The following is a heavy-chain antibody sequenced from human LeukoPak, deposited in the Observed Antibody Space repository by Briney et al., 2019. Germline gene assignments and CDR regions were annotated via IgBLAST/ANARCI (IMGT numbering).Heavy chain of an antibody. CDR2: ISWNSGSI. CDR3: AKDKSISGYSSGWSNYYYYGMDV. D-gene: IGHD6-19*01. CDR1: GFTFDDYA. Sequence: PGGSLRLSCAASGFTFDDYAMHWVRQAPGKGLEWVSGISWNSGSIGYADSVKGRFTISRDNAKNSLYLQMNSLRAEDTALYYCAKDKSISGYSSGWSNYYYYGMDVWGQGTTVTVSS. J-gene: IGHJ6*02. V-gene: IGHV3-9*01.